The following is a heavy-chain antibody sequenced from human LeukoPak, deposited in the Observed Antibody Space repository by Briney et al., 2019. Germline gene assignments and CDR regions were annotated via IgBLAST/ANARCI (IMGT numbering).Heavy chain of an antibody. V-gene: IGHV3-53*01. Sequence: PGGSLRLSCAASGFTVSSNYMSWVRQAPGKGLEWVSVIYSGGSTYYADSVKGRFTISRDNSKNTLYLQMNSLRAEDTAVYYCAKDAPRGYYDSSGYYSRHFDYWGQGTLVTVSS. J-gene: IGHJ4*02. CDR3: AKDAPRGYYDSSGYYSRHFDY. CDR2: IYSGGST. CDR1: GFTVSSNY. D-gene: IGHD3-22*01.